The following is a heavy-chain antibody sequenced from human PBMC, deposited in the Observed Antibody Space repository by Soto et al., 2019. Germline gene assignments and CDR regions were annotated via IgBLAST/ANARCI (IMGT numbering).Heavy chain of an antibody. D-gene: IGHD1-26*01. CDR1: GFTFSSYS. V-gene: IGHV3-21*01. J-gene: IGHJ5*02. Sequence: GGSLRLSCAASGFTFSSYSMNWVRQAPGKGLEWVSSISSSSSYIYYADAVKGRFTISRDNAKNSLYLQLNSLRAEDTAVYYCARARSGSDLWFDPWGQGTLVTVSS. CDR2: ISSSSSYI. CDR3: ARARSGSDLWFDP.